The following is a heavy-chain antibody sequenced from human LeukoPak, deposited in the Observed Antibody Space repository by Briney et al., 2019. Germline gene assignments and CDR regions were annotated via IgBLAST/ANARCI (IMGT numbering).Heavy chain of an antibody. CDR3: ARDSGCSGGSCYIFGFDY. CDR1: GGSISSYY. V-gene: IGHV4-4*07. CDR2: IHTSGST. J-gene: IGHJ4*02. Sequence: SETLSLTCTVSGGSISSYYWSWIRQPAGKGLEWIGRIHTSGSTNYNPSLKSRVTISVDTSKNQFSLKLSSVTAADTAVYYCARDSGCSGGSCYIFGFDYWGQGTLVTVSS. D-gene: IGHD2-15*01.